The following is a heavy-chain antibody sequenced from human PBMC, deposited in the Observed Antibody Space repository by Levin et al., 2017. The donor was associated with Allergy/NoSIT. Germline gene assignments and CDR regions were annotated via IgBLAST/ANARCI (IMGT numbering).Heavy chain of an antibody. J-gene: IGHJ5*02. Sequence: GGSLRLSCVASGFTFSSYSMNWVRQAPGKGLEWVSSISSSSTYIYYADSVKGRFTISRDNAKNSLYLQMNSLRAEDTAVYYCARLDEYQPAIPWGQGTLVTVSS. CDR1: GFTFSSYS. V-gene: IGHV3-21*01. CDR3: ARLDEYQPAIP. CDR2: ISSSSTYI. D-gene: IGHD2-2*01.